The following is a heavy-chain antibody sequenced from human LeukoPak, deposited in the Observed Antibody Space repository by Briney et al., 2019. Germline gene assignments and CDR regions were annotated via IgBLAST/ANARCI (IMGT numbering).Heavy chain of an antibody. CDR3: GRCSSGSYNWFDP. CDR1: GGSISSSSYY. V-gene: IGHV4-39*01. CDR2: MYYSGNT. D-gene: IGHD1-26*01. Sequence: PSETLSPTCTVSGGSISSSSYYWAWIRQPPGKGLEWIGSMYYSGNTYYNPSLKSRVTISADTSKNQFSMKLSSVTAADTAVYYCGRCSSGSYNWFDPWGQGTLVTVSS. J-gene: IGHJ5*02.